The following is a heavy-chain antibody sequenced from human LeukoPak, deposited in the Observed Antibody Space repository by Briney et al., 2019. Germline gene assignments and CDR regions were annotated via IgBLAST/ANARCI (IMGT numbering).Heavy chain of an antibody. Sequence: ASVKVSCKASGYTFTSYGISWVRQAPGQGLEWMGWISAYNGSTDYAQKLQGRVIMTTDTSTSTAYMELRSLRSDDTAVYYCARDLEVTTSPFDYWGQGTLVTVSS. CDR1: GYTFTSYG. J-gene: IGHJ4*02. CDR3: ARDLEVTTSPFDY. D-gene: IGHD4-17*01. V-gene: IGHV1-18*01. CDR2: ISAYNGST.